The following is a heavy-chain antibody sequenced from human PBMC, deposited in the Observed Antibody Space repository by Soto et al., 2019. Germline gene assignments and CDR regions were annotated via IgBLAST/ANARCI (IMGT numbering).Heavy chain of an antibody. CDR3: ARDRDNAAIYDYYGMDV. CDR2: IWYDGSNK. Sequence: QVQLVESGGGVVQPGRSLRLSCAASGFTFSSYGMHWVRQAPGKGLEWVAVIWYDGSNKYYADSVKGRFTISRDNSKNTLYLQMNSLRAEDTAVYYGARDRDNAAIYDYYGMDVWGQGTTVTVSS. D-gene: IGHD1-20*01. V-gene: IGHV3-33*01. CDR1: GFTFSSYG. J-gene: IGHJ6*02.